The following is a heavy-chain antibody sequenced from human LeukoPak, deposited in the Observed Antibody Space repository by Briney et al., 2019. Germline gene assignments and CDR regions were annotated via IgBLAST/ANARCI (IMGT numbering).Heavy chain of an antibody. Sequence: SETLSLTCTVSGGSISSGSYYWSWIRQPAGKGLEWIGRIYTSGSTNYNPSLKSRVTISVDTSKNQYSLKLSSVTAADTAVYYCARGVVIRGKLDYWGQGTLVTVSS. CDR1: GGSISSGSYY. CDR3: ARGVVIRGKLDY. J-gene: IGHJ4*02. D-gene: IGHD3-3*01. V-gene: IGHV4-61*02. CDR2: IYTSGST.